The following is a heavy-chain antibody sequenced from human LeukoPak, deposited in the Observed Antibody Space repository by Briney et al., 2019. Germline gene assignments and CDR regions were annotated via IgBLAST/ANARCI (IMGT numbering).Heavy chain of an antibody. J-gene: IGHJ3*02. V-gene: IGHV3-23*01. CDR3: AKRGGGTMFAFDI. Sequence: GGSLRLSCAASGFIFSNYVMGWVRQAPGKGLELVSSISDIGIGTYYADSVKGRFTIFRDNSKNILYLQMNSLRAEDTAIYYCAKRGGGTMFAFDIWGQGTMVTVSS. CDR2: ISDIGIGT. CDR1: GFIFSNYV. D-gene: IGHD3-10*02.